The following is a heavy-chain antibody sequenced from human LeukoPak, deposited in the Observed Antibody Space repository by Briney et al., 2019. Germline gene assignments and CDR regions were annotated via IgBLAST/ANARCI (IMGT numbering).Heavy chain of an antibody. CDR1: GYSLTEFS. D-gene: IGHD6-13*01. J-gene: IGHJ4*02. V-gene: IGHV1-24*01. Sequence: ASVKVSCKVSGYSLTEFSMHWVRQAPGKGLEWMGSFDPEHGDTIYAQRLQGRVTMTEDTSTDTAYMELSSLRSEDTAVYYCATEDLIAAVDTGLDYWGQGTLVTVSS. CDR2: FDPEHGDT. CDR3: ATEDLIAAVDTGLDY.